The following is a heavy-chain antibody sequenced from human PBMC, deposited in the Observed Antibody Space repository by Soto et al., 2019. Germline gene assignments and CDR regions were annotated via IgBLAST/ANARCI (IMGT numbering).Heavy chain of an antibody. CDR3: ARDRDYSHTDADIDY. CDR2: ISGYNGYT. CDR1: GYNFNTYG. Sequence: QVQLVQSGAQVRRPGTSVRISCTTSGYNFNTYGIIWVRQAPGQGLEWMGWISGYNGYTKYAQSLEDRGTLSTDTSTSTAFLELRNLRSGDTALYFCARDRDYSHTDADIDYWGQGTLVTVSS. D-gene: IGHD3-22*01. J-gene: IGHJ4*02. V-gene: IGHV1-18*01.